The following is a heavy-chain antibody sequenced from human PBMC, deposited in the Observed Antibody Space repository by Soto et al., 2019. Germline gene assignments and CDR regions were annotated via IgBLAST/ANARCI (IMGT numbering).Heavy chain of an antibody. J-gene: IGHJ5*02. CDR3: ARDRGPSSGYYPYWFDP. CDR2: IIPIFDTA. Sequence: QVQLVQSGAEVQKPGSSVKVSCKASGGTFSSYAITWVRQAPGQGLEWMGEIIPIFDTANYAQKFQGRVTITADESTSTAYMELSSLRSEDTDVYYCARDRGPSSGYYPYWFDPWGQGTLVIVSS. CDR1: GGTFSSYA. V-gene: IGHV1-69*12. D-gene: IGHD3-22*01.